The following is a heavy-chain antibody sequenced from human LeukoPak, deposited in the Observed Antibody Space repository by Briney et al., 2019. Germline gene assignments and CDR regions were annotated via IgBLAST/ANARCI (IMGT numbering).Heavy chain of an antibody. Sequence: GGSLRLSCAASGFTISSNYVSWVRQAPGKGLAWVSLIYSGGSTYYADSVKGRFTISRDNSKDTLHLQMNSLRVEDTAVYYWARAPYDYLWGSYRPPMDVWGQGTTVTVSS. V-gene: IGHV3-66*01. CDR2: IYSGGST. CDR3: ARAPYDYLWGSYRPPMDV. CDR1: GFTISSNY. D-gene: IGHD3-16*02. J-gene: IGHJ6*02.